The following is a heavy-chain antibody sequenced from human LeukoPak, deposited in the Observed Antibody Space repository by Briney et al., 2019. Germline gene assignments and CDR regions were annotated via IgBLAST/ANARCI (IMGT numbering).Heavy chain of an antibody. D-gene: IGHD2-21*02. V-gene: IGHV5-51*01. CDR3: ARRGDSDFRID. CDR2: IYPDDSDT. Sequence: GESLKISCKGSGYSFTSYWIGWVRQMPGKGLEWMGIIYPDDSDTRYSPSFQGQVTISADKSISTAYLQWNSLEASDSATYYCARRGDSDFRIDWGQGTLVTVSS. J-gene: IGHJ4*02. CDR1: GYSFTSYW.